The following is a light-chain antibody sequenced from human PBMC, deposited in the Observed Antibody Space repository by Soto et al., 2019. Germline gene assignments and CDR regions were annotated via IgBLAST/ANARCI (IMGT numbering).Light chain of an antibody. V-gene: IGKV3-15*01. Sequence: EIVMTQSPATLSVSPGERATLSCRASQSVSSNLAWYQQKPGQAPRLLIYGASTRATGIPARFSGSGSGTEFTLTISSLQSEDFAVYYCQQYNNGPGRTRSYTFGQGTKLEIK. J-gene: IGKJ2*01. CDR2: GAS. CDR3: QQYNNGPGRTRSYT. CDR1: QSVSSN.